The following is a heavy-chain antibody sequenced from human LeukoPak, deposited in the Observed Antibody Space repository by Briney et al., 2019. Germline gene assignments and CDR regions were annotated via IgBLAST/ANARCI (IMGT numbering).Heavy chain of an antibody. CDR2: MNPNSGNT. CDR3: ARDSPEWELQGWFDP. Sequence: ASVEVSCKASGYTFTSYDINWVRQATGQGLEWMGWMNPNSGNTGYAQKFQGRVTITRNTSISTAYMELSSLRSEDTAVYYCARDSPEWELQGWFDPWGQGTLVTVSS. V-gene: IGHV1-8*03. CDR1: GYTFTSYD. D-gene: IGHD1-26*01. J-gene: IGHJ5*02.